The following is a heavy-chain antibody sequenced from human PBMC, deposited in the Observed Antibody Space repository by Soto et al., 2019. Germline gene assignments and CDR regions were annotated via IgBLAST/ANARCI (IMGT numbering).Heavy chain of an antibody. D-gene: IGHD3-22*01. CDR1: GFTFGDYA. CDR2: IRSKAYGGTT. Sequence: PWGVLRLSCTASGFTFGDYAMSWFRQAPGKGLEWVGFIRSKAYGGTTEYAASVKGRFTISRDDSKSIAYLQMNSLKTEDTAVYYCTRARRYYDRSLRYYFDYWGQGTLVTVSS. J-gene: IGHJ4*02. CDR3: TRARRYYDRSLRYYFDY. V-gene: IGHV3-49*03.